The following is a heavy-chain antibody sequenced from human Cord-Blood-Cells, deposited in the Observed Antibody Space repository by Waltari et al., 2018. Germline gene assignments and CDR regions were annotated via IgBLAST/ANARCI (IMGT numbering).Heavy chain of an antibody. CDR1: GGTFSSYA. J-gene: IGHJ5*02. CDR2: IIPIFGTA. Sequence: QVQLVQSGAEVKKPGSSVKVSCKASGGTFSSYAISWVRQAPGQGIEWMGVIIPIFGTANYAQKFQGRVTITADESTSTAYMELSSLRAEDTAVYYCARRTTGGSWFDPWGQGTLVTVSS. V-gene: IGHV1-69*01. CDR3: ARRTTGGSWFDP. D-gene: IGHD1-1*01.